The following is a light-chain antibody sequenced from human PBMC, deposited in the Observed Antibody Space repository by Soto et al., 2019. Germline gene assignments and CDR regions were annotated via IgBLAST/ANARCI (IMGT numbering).Light chain of an antibody. Sequence: LTQSPAILSLSLGERATLSCRASQSVSNYLAWYQQRPGEAPRLLIYDSSNRATGVPARFSASGSGTVFTLTISSLEPEDFAVYYCQQRRVWPLTFGGGTKVEIK. CDR3: QQRRVWPLT. CDR1: QSVSNY. V-gene: IGKV3-11*01. CDR2: DSS. J-gene: IGKJ4*01.